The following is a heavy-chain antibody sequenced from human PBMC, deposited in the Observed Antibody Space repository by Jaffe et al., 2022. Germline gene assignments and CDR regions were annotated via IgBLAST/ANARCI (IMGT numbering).Heavy chain of an antibody. CDR1: GYTFTSYA. V-gene: IGHV7-4-1*02. CDR3: ARDTAGDDFWSGPSVGY. CDR2: INTNTGNP. J-gene: IGHJ4*02. D-gene: IGHD3-3*01. Sequence: QVQLVQSGSELKKPGASVKVSCKASGYTFTSYAMNWVRQAPGQGLEWMGWINTNTGNPTYAQGFTGRFVFSLDTSVSTAYLQISSLKAEDTAVYYCARDTAGDDFWSGPSVGYWGQGTLVTVSS.